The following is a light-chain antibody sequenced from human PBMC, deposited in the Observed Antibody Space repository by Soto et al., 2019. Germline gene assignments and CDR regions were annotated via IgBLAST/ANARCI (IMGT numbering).Light chain of an antibody. J-gene: IGKJ1*01. CDR1: QSLSSRN. CDR3: QQYDSSPRT. V-gene: IGKV3-20*01. Sequence: VLTQSPGTLSLSPGERATLSCRASQSLSSRNLAWYQQKPGQAPRPLIYGVSSRATGIPDRVSGSGAGTDXTITXXRLEPEAVAVYYCQQYDSSPRTFGQGTKVDIK. CDR2: GVS.